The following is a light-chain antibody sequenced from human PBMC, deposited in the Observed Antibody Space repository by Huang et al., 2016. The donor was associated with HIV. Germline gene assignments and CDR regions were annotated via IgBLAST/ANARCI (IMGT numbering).Light chain of an antibody. J-gene: IGKJ1*01. CDR2: GAS. V-gene: IGKV3-20*01. CDR1: QTITNDD. CDR3: QQYGGSSLT. Sequence: DIVLTQSPGTLSSSAGERASLSCRASQTITNDDLAWYQQKPGQAPRLLISGASSRVTGIPDRFSGSGSGTDFTLTINRLEPEDFAVYYCQQYGGSSLTFGQGTKVEIK.